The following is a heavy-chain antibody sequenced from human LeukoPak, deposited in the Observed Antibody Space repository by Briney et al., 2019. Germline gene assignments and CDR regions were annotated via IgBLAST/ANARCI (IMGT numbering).Heavy chain of an antibody. V-gene: IGHV4-59*01. Sequence: PSETLSLTCSVSGGSINNYYGTWIRQAPGKGLEWIGNVYYTGTTNYNPSLKSRVTISVDTSKNQFSLKLSSVTAADTAVYYCARYNTLPRGFTADDFWGQGTLVTVSS. D-gene: IGHD3-10*01. CDR3: ARYNTLPRGFTADDF. CDR2: VYYTGTT. J-gene: IGHJ4*02. CDR1: GGSINNYY.